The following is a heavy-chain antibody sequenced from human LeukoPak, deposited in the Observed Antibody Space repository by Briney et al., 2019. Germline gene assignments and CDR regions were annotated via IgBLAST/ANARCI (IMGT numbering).Heavy chain of an antibody. CDR1: GFTFSSRDW. Sequence: GGSLRLSCVASGFTFSSRDWMTWVRQAPGKGLEWVANIKQDGSEKNYVDSVKGRFTISRDNAKNSVDLQMNSLRVEDTAVYYCAKGGLWFGTYYFDYWGQGTLVTVTS. CDR2: IKQDGSEK. D-gene: IGHD3-10*01. J-gene: IGHJ4*02. V-gene: IGHV3-7*01. CDR3: AKGGLWFGTYYFDY.